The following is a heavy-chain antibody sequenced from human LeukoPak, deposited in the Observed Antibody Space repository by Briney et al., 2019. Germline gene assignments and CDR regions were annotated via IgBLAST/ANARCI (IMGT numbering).Heavy chain of an antibody. V-gene: IGHV3-30-3*01. J-gene: IGHJ6*02. D-gene: IGHD5-24*01. Sequence: GGSLRLSCVASGFTFSNHAMHWVRQAPGKGLEWVAIIASDGTKAYYADSVKGRFSTSRDNSKNTVDLQMNTLRTEDTAIYYCAKDRSQEAIYKGALDVWGQGTTVTVSS. CDR2: IASDGTKA. CDR1: GFTFSNHA. CDR3: AKDRSQEAIYKGALDV.